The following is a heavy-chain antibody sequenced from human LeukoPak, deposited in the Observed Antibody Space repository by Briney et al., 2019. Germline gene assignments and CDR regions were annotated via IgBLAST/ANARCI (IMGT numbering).Heavy chain of an antibody. Sequence: GGSLRLSCAASGFTFSSYWMSWVRQAPGKGLECVANIKPDGSERYYVDSMKGRFIISRDNAKNSLYLQMNSLRVEDTAVYYRVSGGSFDYWGPGTLVTVSS. J-gene: IGHJ4*02. CDR3: VSGGSFDY. V-gene: IGHV3-7*03. D-gene: IGHD3-16*01. CDR1: GFTFSSYW. CDR2: IKPDGSER.